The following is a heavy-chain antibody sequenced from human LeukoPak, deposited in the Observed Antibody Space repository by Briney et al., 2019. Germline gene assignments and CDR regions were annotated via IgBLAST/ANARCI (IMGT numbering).Heavy chain of an antibody. V-gene: IGHV3-30*02. J-gene: IGHJ3*01. Sequence: GGSLRLSCAATGFTFSNEAMHWVRQAPGKGLEWVAFIQDDGSNKYYADSVKGRFTISRDNSKNMLFLQMNSLRVEDTAVYYCAKEDGSFDVWGQGTMVTVSS. D-gene: IGHD3-10*01. CDR1: GFTFSNEA. CDR3: AKEDGSFDV. CDR2: IQDDGSNK.